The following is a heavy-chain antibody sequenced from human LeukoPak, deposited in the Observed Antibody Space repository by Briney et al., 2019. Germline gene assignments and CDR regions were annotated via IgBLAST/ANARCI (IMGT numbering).Heavy chain of an antibody. CDR1: GFSFGNYA. CDR2: ISGTGGAT. J-gene: IGHJ5*01. Sequence: GGSLRLSCVASGFSFGNYAMSWVRQAPGKGLQWVSQISGTGGATWYAGFARDRFTISRDNSKKTLYPQMSGLRVEDTAMYYCVKDPRDTYGTNWFVSWGQGTLLIVSS. CDR3: VKDPRDTYGTNWFVS. V-gene: IGHV3-23*01. D-gene: IGHD1-26*01.